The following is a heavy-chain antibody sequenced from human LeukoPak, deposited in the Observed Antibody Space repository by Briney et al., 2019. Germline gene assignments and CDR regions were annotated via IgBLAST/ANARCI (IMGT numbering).Heavy chain of an antibody. CDR2: ISGSGGST. J-gene: IGHJ4*02. CDR3: AKDLSLLRYSSSWYFDY. Sequence: GGSLRLSCAASGFTFSSYGMSWVRQAPGKGPEWVSAISGSGGSTYYADSVKGRFTISRDNSKNTLYLQMNSLRAEDTAVYYCAKDLSLLRYSSSWYFDYWGQGTLVTVSS. D-gene: IGHD6-13*01. CDR1: GFTFSSYG. V-gene: IGHV3-23*01.